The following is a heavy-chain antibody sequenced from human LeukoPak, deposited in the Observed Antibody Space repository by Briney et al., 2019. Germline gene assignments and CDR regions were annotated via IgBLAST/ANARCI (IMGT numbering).Heavy chain of an antibody. CDR3: ARDWEYSSSSVY. CDR1: GFTFSIYL. V-gene: IGHV3-74*01. D-gene: IGHD6-6*01. Sequence: GGSLRLSCAASGFTFSIYLVHWVRQAPGKGLVWVSSINSDGSSTSYADSVKGRFTISRDNAKNTLYLQMNSLRAEDTAVYYCARDWEYSSSSVYWGQGTLVTVSS. J-gene: IGHJ4*02. CDR2: INSDGSST.